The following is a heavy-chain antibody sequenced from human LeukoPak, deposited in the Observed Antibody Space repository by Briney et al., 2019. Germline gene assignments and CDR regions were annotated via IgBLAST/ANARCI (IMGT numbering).Heavy chain of an antibody. CDR1: GYTFTSYA. V-gene: IGHV1-18*01. D-gene: IGHD3-10*01. J-gene: IGHJ4*02. CDR3: ARAAFYYGSGSPGY. Sequence: ASVKVSCKASGYTFTSYAMNWVRQAPGQGLEWMGWISAYNGNTNYAQKLQGRVTMTTDTSTSTAYMELRSLRSDDTAVYYCARAAFYYGSGSPGYWGQGTLVTVSS. CDR2: ISAYNGNT.